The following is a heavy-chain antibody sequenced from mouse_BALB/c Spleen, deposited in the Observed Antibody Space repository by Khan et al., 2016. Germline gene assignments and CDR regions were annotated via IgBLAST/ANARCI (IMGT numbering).Heavy chain of an antibody. CDR1: GYSITSDYA. D-gene: IGHD4-1*02. CDR3: AINWDEEDY. Sequence: EVQLQESGPGLVKPSQSLSLTCTVTGYSITSDYAWNWIRQFPGNKLEWMGYISYSGSTSYNPSLKSRISITRDKSKNQFFLQLNSVTTEDTATYYFAINWDEEDYWGQGTLVTVSA. CDR2: ISYSGST. V-gene: IGHV3-2*02. J-gene: IGHJ3*01.